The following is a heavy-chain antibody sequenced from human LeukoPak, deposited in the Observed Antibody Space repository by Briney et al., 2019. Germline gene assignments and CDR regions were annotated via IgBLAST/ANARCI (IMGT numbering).Heavy chain of an antibody. Sequence: PSETLSLTCTVSGGSISRSSYYWAWIRQPPGKGLEWLGSNYFGGSTYYNPSLKSRVTISIDTSKNQFSLKLSSVTAADTAVYYCAGPGGLRGLDSWGQGTLVTVFS. D-gene: IGHD3-16*01. J-gene: IGHJ4*02. CDR3: AGPGGLRGLDS. CDR1: GGSISRSSYY. CDR2: NYFGGST. V-gene: IGHV4-39*01.